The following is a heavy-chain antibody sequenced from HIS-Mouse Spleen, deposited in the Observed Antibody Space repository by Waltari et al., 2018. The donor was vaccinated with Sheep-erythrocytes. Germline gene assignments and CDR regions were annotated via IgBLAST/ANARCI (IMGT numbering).Heavy chain of an antibody. J-gene: IGHJ4*02. CDR2: INHSGST. V-gene: IGHV4-34*01. CDR3: ARGGRRTGFDY. D-gene: IGHD3-9*01. CDR1: GGSFSGYY. Sequence: QVQLQQWGAGLLKPSETLSLTCAVYGGSFSGYYWSWIRQPPGKGLGWIGEINHSGSTNYNPALKRRVTISVDTSKNQFSLKLSSVTAADTAVYYCARGGRRTGFDYWGQGTLVTVSS.